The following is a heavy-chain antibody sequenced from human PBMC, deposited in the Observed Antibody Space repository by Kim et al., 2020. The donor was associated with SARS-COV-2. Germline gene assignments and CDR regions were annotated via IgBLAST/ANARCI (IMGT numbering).Heavy chain of an antibody. V-gene: IGHV3-53*01. CDR1: GFTVNYNY. CDR2: LRSDDST. Sequence: GGSLRLSCVASGFTVNYNYMNWVRQTPGKGLEWVSVLRSDDSTFYADSVKGRFTISRDNSKNTLYLEMNSLRGEDTAFYYCARDGGSFYFDYWGRGTLVTVSS. J-gene: IGHJ4*02. CDR3: ARDGGSFYFDY. D-gene: IGHD1-26*01.